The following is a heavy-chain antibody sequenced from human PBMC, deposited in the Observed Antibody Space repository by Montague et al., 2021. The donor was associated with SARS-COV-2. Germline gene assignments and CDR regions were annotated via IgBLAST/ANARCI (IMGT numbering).Heavy chain of an antibody. CDR1: GDCVSRYY. D-gene: IGHD6-25*01. V-gene: IGHV4-59*02. CDR2: IYYSGST. CDR3: ARGIAAHGFYYYGMDV. Sequence: SETLSLTCAVAGDCVSRYYWSWIRQAPGKRLEWSGYIYYSGSTKYNPSLKSRVTISVDTSKNQFSLKLSSVTAADTAVYYCARGIAAHGFYYYGMDVWGQGTTVTVSS. J-gene: IGHJ6*02.